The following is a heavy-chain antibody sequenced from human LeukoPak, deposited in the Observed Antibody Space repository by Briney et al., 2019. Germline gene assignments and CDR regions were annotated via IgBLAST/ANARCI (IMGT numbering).Heavy chain of an antibody. CDR3: ARDPFCTDGVCRKSYFDF. V-gene: IGHV4-34*01. CDR1: GFTFSNYI. D-gene: IGHD2-8*01. J-gene: IGHJ4*02. CDR2: INHSGFT. Sequence: GSLRLSCAASGFTFSNYIMNWVRQAPGKGLEWIGEINHSGFTNYNSSLKSRVTISVDTPKNQFSLKLTSVTAADTAVYYCARDPFCTDGVCRKSYFDFWGQGTLVTVSS.